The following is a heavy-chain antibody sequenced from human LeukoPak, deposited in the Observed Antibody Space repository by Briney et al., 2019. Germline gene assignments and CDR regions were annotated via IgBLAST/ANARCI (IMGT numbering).Heavy chain of an antibody. D-gene: IGHD2-2*01. J-gene: IGHJ6*03. V-gene: IGHV1-18*01. CDR1: GYTLTSYG. CDR3: ARGPIIDIVVIPAAADYYHMDV. Sequence: ASVNVSCKASGYTLTSYGISWVRQAPGQGLEGMGWISAYNGNTRHAQKLQGRVTMTTDSSTSTAYMELRSLRSDDPAVYYCARGPIIDIVVIPAAADYYHMDVWGKGTTVTVSS. CDR2: ISAYNGNT.